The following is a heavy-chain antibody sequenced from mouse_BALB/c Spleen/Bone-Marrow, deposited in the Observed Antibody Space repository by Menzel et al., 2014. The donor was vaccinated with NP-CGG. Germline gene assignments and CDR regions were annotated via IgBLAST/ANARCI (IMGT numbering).Heavy chain of an antibody. Sequence: DVKLVESEGGLVQPGGSLKLSCAASGFTFSNYGMSWVRQTPDKRLELVATINSNGGSTYYPDSVKGRFTISRDNAKNTLYLQMSSLKSEDTAMYCCARDMITTRGFAYWGQGTLVTVSA. CDR1: GFTFSNYG. CDR3: ARDMITTRGFAY. V-gene: IGHV5-6-3*01. J-gene: IGHJ3*01. D-gene: IGHD2-4*01. CDR2: INSNGGST.